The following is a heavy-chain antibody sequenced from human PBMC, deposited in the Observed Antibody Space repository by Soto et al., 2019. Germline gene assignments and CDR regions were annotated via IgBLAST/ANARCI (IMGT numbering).Heavy chain of an antibody. CDR1: GYTFTGYY. CDR3: ARGSLVLVTAQTPPIDY. CDR2: INPNSGGT. J-gene: IGHJ4*02. D-gene: IGHD2-21*02. V-gene: IGHV1-2*02. Sequence: ASVKVSCKASGYTFTGYYRHWVRQAPGQGLEWMGWINPNSGGTKYAQKFQGRVNMTRDTSISTAYMELSRLRSDDTAVYYCARGSLVLVTAQTPPIDYWGQGTLVTVCS.